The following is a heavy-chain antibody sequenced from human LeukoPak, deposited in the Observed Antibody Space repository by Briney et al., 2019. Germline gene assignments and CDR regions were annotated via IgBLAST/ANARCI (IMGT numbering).Heavy chain of an antibody. CDR2: IYYSGST. J-gene: IGHJ4*02. CDR1: GGSISRYY. V-gene: IGHV4-59*01. CDR3: ARVDCSSTSCYPLD. D-gene: IGHD2-2*01. Sequence: SETLSLTCTVSGGSISRYYWSWIRQPPGKGLEWIGYIYYSGSTNYHPSRKSRVTISVDTSKNQFSLKLSSVTAADTAVYYCARVDCSSTSCYPLDWGQGTLVTVSS.